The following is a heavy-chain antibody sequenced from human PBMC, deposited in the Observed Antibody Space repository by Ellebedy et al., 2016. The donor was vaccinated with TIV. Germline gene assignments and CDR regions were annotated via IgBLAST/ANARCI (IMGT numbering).Heavy chain of an antibody. D-gene: IGHD6-19*01. CDR1: GYTFTRYA. CDR3: ARGRSSSGWYSDY. Sequence: AASVKVSCKASGYTFTRYAMLWVRQAPGQRLEWMGWINAVNGYTKYSQKFQGRVNISRDTSASTAYMELSSLRSEDTAVYYCARGRSSSGWYSDYWGQGTLVTVSS. CDR2: INAVNGYT. V-gene: IGHV1-3*01. J-gene: IGHJ4*02.